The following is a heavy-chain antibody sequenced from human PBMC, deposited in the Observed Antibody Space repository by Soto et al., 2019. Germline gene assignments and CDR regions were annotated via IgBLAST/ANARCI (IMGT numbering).Heavy chain of an antibody. CDR3: ARRPYSSPMYYFDY. Sequence: GGSLRLSCAASGFTFSSYSMNWVRQAPGKGLEWVSYISSSSSTIYYADSVKGRFTISRDNAKNSLYLQMNSLRAEDTAVYYCARRPYSSPMYYFDYWGQGTLVTVSS. J-gene: IGHJ4*02. CDR1: GFTFSSYS. D-gene: IGHD6-19*01. V-gene: IGHV3-48*01. CDR2: ISSSSSTI.